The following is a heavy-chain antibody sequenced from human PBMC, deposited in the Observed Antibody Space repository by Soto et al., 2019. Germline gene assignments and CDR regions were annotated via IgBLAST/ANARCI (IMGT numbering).Heavy chain of an antibody. CDR3: ARDYSSSPGGDAFDI. CDR1: GGSISSYY. CDR2: IYYSGST. Sequence: SETLSLTCTVSGGSISSYYWSWIRQPPGNGLEWIGYIYYSGSTNYNPSLKSRVTISVDTSKNQFSLKLSSVTAADTAVYYCARDYSSSPGGDAFDIWGQGTMVTVSS. J-gene: IGHJ3*02. V-gene: IGHV4-59*01. D-gene: IGHD6-6*01.